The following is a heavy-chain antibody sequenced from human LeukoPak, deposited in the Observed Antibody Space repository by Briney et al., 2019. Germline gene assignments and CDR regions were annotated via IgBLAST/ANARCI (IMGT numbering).Heavy chain of an antibody. D-gene: IGHD2/OR15-2a*01. CDR1: GYSITSGYY. V-gene: IGHV4-38-2*02. CDR2: INHSGST. Sequence: SETLSLTCSVSGYSITSGYYWGWIRQPPGKGLEWIGEINHSGSTKYSPSLKSRVTISVDTSKNQFSLKLTSVTAADTAVYYCARMGLIAPLAYWGQGTLVTVSS. J-gene: IGHJ4*02. CDR3: ARMGLIAPLAY.